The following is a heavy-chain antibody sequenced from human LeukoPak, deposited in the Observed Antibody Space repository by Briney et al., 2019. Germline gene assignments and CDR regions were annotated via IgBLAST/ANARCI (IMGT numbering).Heavy chain of an antibody. Sequence: GGSLRLSCATSGFTFNRHGLHWVRQAPGKGLEWVAVISYDGSKKYYADSVKGRFTISRDTSKNTLYLQMNSLRAEDTAVYYCAKDRAYYYNTNAYYYVGFDFWGQGTLVTVSS. CDR3: AKDRAYYYNTNAYYYVGFDF. J-gene: IGHJ4*02. D-gene: IGHD3-22*01. CDR2: ISYDGSKK. CDR1: GFTFNRHG. V-gene: IGHV3-30*18.